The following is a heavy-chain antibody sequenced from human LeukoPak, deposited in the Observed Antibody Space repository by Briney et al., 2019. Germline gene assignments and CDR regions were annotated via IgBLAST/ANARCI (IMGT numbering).Heavy chain of an antibody. D-gene: IGHD5-12*01. V-gene: IGHV4-59*08. CDR3: ARHSKWMPVDS. CDR1: GGSISSYY. Sequence: PSETLSPTCTVSGGSISSYYWSWIRQSPGKRLEWIGYIYHSGSTNYNPSLKSRVTISLDTSKTQFSLKLSSVTAADTAMYYCARHSKWMPVDSWGQGTLVTVSS. J-gene: IGHJ4*02. CDR2: IYHSGST.